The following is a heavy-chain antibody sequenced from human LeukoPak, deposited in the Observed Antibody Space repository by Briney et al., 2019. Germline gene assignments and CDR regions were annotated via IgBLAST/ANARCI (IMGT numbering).Heavy chain of an antibody. CDR1: SDSISNSAYH. J-gene: IGHJ4*02. CDR2: IYYNRGT. D-gene: IGHD3-10*01. CDR3: ARHYGP. Sequence: SETLSLTCTVSSDSISNSAYHWGWIRQPPGRGLEWIGTIYYNRGTYYNPSLKSRVTISVDTSKNQFSLKLNSVTATDTAVYYCARHYGPWGQGTLVTVSS. V-gene: IGHV4-39*01.